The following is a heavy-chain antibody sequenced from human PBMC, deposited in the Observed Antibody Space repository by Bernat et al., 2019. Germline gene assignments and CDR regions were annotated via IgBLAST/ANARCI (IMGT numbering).Heavy chain of an antibody. J-gene: IGHJ5*02. V-gene: IGHV5-51*01. Sequence: EVQLVQSGAEVKKPGESLKISCKGSGYSFTSYWIGWVRQMPGKGLEWMGIIYPGDSDTRYSPSFQGQVTISADKSISTAYLQWSSLKASDTAMYYCARSPDYYDSSGGWFDPWGQGTLVTVYS. CDR3: ARSPDYYDSSGGWFDP. CDR1: GYSFTSYW. D-gene: IGHD3-22*01. CDR2: IYPGDSDT.